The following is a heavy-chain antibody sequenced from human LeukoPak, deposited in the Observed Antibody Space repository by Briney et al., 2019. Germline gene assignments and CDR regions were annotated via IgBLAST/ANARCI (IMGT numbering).Heavy chain of an antibody. Sequence: GGSLRLSCAASGFTFSNFAMNWVRQAPGKGLEWVSTISGTGGSTYYADSVKGRFTISRDNSKNTLYLQMRNLRVEHTAVYHCAKVWDSSGNHPSDYWGQGTLVTVSS. V-gene: IGHV3-23*01. J-gene: IGHJ4*02. CDR1: GFTFSNFA. CDR2: ISGTGGST. CDR3: AKVWDSSGNHPSDY. D-gene: IGHD3-22*01.